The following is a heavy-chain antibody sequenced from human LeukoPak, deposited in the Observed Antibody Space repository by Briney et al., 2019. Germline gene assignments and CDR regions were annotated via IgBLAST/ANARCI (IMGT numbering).Heavy chain of an antibody. CDR2: INPNGGGT. J-gene: IGHJ6*02. Sequence: ASVKVSCKASGYTFTGYYMHWVRQAPGQGLEWMGWINPNGGGTNYAQKFQGRVTMTRDTSISTAYMELSRLRSDDTAVYYCAREEWELLEYYGMDVWGQGTTVTVSS. V-gene: IGHV1-2*02. CDR3: AREEWELLEYYGMDV. CDR1: GYTFTGYY. D-gene: IGHD1-26*01.